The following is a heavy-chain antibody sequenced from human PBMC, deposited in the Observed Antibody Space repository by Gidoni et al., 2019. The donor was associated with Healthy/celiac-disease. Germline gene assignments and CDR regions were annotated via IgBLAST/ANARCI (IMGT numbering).Heavy chain of an antibody. V-gene: IGHV3-9*01. D-gene: IGHD3-9*01. CDR3: AKDAARYFDWLFYR. CDR2: ISWNSGSI. CDR1: GFTFDDYA. J-gene: IGHJ4*02. Sequence: EVQLVESGGGLVQPGRSLRLSCAASGFTFDDYAMHWVRQAPGKGLEWVSGISWNSGSIGYADSVKGRFTISRDNAKNSLYLQMNSLRAEDTALYYCAKDAARYFDWLFYRWGQGTLVTVSS.